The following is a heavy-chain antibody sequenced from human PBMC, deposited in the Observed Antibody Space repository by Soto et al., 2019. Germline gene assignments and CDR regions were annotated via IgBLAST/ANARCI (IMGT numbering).Heavy chain of an antibody. CDR3: AADRTYCGGDCSVD. Sequence: QMQLVQSGPEVKKPGTSVKVSCKASGFTFTSSAVQWVRQARGQRLAWIGWIVVGSGNTNYAQKFQERVTITRDMSTSTVSMELSSLRSEDTAVYYCAADRTYCGGDCSVDWGQGPLVTVSS. D-gene: IGHD2-21*02. J-gene: IGHJ4*02. V-gene: IGHV1-58*01. CDR1: GFTFTSSA. CDR2: IVVGSGNT.